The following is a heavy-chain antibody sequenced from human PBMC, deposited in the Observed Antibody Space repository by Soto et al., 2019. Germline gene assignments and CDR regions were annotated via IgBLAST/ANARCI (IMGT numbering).Heavy chain of an antibody. Sequence: QVQLVESGGGVVQPGRSLRLSCAASGFTFSSYAMHWVRQAPGKGLEWVAVISYDGSNKYYADSVKGRFTISRDNSKNTRYLQMNSLRAEDTAVYYCARDPEMATTCDSWGQGTLVTVSS. CDR3: ARDPEMATTCDS. V-gene: IGHV3-30-3*01. D-gene: IGHD5-12*01. J-gene: IGHJ4*02. CDR2: ISYDGSNK. CDR1: GFTFSSYA.